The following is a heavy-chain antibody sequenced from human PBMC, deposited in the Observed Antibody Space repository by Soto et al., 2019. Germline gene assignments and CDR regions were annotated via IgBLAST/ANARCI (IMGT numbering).Heavy chain of an antibody. Sequence: SGPTLVNPTQTLTLTCSFSGFSLSTTGLGVGWIRQPPGDALEWLALIYWDDDKRYSPSLKSRLTITKDTSKNQVVLTMTNMDPVDTATYFCAHLNWNYHFDSWGQGTLVTVSS. V-gene: IGHV2-5*02. D-gene: IGHD1-7*01. CDR3: AHLNWNYHFDS. CDR2: IYWDDDK. CDR1: GFSLSTTGLG. J-gene: IGHJ4*02.